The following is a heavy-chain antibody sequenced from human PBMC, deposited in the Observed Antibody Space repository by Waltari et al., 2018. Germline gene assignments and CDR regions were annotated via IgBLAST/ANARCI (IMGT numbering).Heavy chain of an antibody. CDR3: ARRVVGATFDY. Sequence: QLQLQESGPGLVKPSETLSLTCTVSGGSISSSSYSWGWIRQPPGKGLEGIGSIYYSGSTYYNPSLKSRVTISVDTSKNQFSLKRSSVTAADTAVYYCARRVVGATFDYWGQGTLVTVSS. V-gene: IGHV4-39*01. D-gene: IGHD1-26*01. J-gene: IGHJ4*02. CDR1: GGSISSSSYS. CDR2: IYYSGST.